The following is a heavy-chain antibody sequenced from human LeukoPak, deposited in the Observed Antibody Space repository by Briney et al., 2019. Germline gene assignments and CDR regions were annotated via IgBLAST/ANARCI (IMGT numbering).Heavy chain of an antibody. Sequence: GGSLRLSCAASGLTFSSYWMHWVRQAPGKGLVWVSRINSDGSSTSYADSVKGRFTISRDNAKNTLYLQMNSLRAEDTAVYYCAGVRYGDYQGYDAFDIWGQGTMVTVSS. J-gene: IGHJ3*02. CDR3: AGVRYGDYQGYDAFDI. CDR1: GLTFSSYW. D-gene: IGHD4-17*01. CDR2: INSDGSST. V-gene: IGHV3-74*01.